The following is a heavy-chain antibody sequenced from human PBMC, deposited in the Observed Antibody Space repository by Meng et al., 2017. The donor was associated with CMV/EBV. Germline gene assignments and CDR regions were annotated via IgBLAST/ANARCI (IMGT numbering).Heavy chain of an antibody. Sequence: GGSLRLSCAASGFTFSSYWMHWVRQAPGKGLVWVSRINSDGSSTSYVDSVKGRFTISRDNAKNTLYLQMNSLRAEDTAVYYCARGLGYCSSTSCSLNWFDPWGQGTLVTVSS. CDR3: ARGLGYCSSTSCSLNWFDP. CDR1: GFTFSSYW. D-gene: IGHD2-2*01. V-gene: IGHV3-74*01. CDR2: INSDGSST. J-gene: IGHJ5*02.